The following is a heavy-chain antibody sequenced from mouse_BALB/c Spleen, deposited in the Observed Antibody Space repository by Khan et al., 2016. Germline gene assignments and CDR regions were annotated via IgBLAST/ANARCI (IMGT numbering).Heavy chain of an antibody. V-gene: IGHV3-6*02. CDR3: AREGGSYYGNYWYFDV. J-gene: IGHJ1*01. Sequence: EVQLQESGPGLVKPSQSLSLTCSVTGYSITSGYYWNWIRQFPGNKLEWMGYISYDGSNNYNPSLKNRISITRDTSKNQFFLKLNSVTTEDTATYYCAREGGSYYGNYWYFDVWGAGTTVTVSS. CDR1: GYSITSGYY. D-gene: IGHD2-10*01. CDR2: ISYDGSN.